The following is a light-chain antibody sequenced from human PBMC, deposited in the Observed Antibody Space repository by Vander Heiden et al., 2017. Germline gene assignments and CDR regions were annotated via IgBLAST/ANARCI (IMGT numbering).Light chain of an antibody. CDR3: QQYYSTPFT. CDR1: QSVLYSSNNKNY. J-gene: IGKJ3*01. CDR2: WAF. Sequence: DIVMTQSPDSLAVSLGERDTINCKSSQSVLYSSNNKNYLAWYQQKPGQPPKLLIYWAFTRESGVSDRFSGSGSGTDFTLTISSLQAEDVAVYYCQQYYSTPFTFGPGTKVDIK. V-gene: IGKV4-1*01.